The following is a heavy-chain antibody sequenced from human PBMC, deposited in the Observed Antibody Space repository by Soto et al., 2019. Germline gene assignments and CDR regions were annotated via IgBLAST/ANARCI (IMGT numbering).Heavy chain of an antibody. J-gene: IGHJ6*02. Sequence: QVQLVQSGAEVKKPGSSVKVSCKASGGTFSNYAFSWVRQAPGQGLEWMGGIVPIFGTRNYAQKFQDRVTITTDESATTAHMELSNLRSEDTAVYYCARPYEGGYSSNHHYYYALDVWGQGTAVTVSS. CDR1: GGTFSNYA. CDR2: IVPIFGTR. V-gene: IGHV1-69*01. D-gene: IGHD3-22*01. CDR3: ARPYEGGYSSNHHYYYALDV.